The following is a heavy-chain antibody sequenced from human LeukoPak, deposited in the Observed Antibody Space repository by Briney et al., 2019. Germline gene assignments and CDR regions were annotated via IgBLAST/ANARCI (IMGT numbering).Heavy chain of an antibody. CDR1: GFTFSSYG. CDR2: ISYDGSNK. J-gene: IGHJ5*02. Sequence: PGGSLRLSCAASGFTFSSYGMHWVRQAPGKGLEGVAVISYDGSNKYYADSVKGRFTISRDNSKNTLYLQMNSLRAEDTAVYYCAKDGSSSSWLPRFDPWGQGTLVTVSS. D-gene: IGHD6-13*01. CDR3: AKDGSSSSWLPRFDP. V-gene: IGHV3-30*18.